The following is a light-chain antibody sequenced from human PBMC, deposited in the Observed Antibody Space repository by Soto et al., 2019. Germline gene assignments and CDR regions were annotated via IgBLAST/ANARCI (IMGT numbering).Light chain of an antibody. Sequence: EIVLTQSPGILSLSPGERASLSCGASQSISSSFLAWYQQKPGQAPRLLIYGASNRATGIPDRFSGSGSGTDFTLTINSLEPEDFAVYYCQHYYNTPPTFGGGTKVDIK. J-gene: IGKJ4*01. CDR2: GAS. CDR3: QHYYNTPPT. CDR1: QSISSSF. V-gene: IGKV3-20*01.